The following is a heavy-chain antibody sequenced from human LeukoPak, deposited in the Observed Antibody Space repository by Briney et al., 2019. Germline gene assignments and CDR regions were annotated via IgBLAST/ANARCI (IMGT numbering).Heavy chain of an antibody. CDR2: IYSGGST. Sequence: GGSLRLSCAASGFTVSSNYMSWVRQAPGKGLEWVSVIYSGGSTYYADSVKGRFTISRDNSKNTLYLQMNSLRAEDTAVYYCARAEMAIYYFDYWGQGTLVTVSS. V-gene: IGHV3-53*01. CDR3: ARAEMAIYYFDY. D-gene: IGHD5-24*01. J-gene: IGHJ4*02. CDR1: GFTVSSNY.